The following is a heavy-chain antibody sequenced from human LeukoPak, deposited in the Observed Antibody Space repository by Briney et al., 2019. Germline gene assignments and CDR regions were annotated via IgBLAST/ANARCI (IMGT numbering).Heavy chain of an antibody. CDR1: GFTFSSYA. CDR3: AKMEDVAYGSGSYYLDY. CDR2: ISGSGGST. V-gene: IGHV3-23*01. D-gene: IGHD3-10*01. J-gene: IGHJ4*02. Sequence: GGSLRLSCAASGFTFSSYAMSWVRQAPGKGLEWVSAISGSGGSTYYADSVKGRFTISRDNSKNTLYLQMNSLRAEDTAVYYCAKMEDVAYGSGSYYLDYWGQGTLDTVSS.